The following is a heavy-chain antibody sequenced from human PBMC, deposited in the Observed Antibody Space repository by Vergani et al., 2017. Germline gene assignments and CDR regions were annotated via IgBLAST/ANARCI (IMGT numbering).Heavy chain of an antibody. D-gene: IGHD3-16*01. CDR2: IQFDGSNQ. J-gene: IGHJ4*02. V-gene: IGHV3-30*02. CDR1: GFLLGNND. CDR3: AKHFRGWGIDY. Sequence: QVQLVESGGGVVQGGGSLDPPGARLGFLLGNNDSRWIRQGPGKGLEFVAFIQFDGSNQYYADSVKGRFTLSRDFSKNTLYLQMNSLRTDDTATYYCAKHFRGWGIDYWGQGTQVIVSS.